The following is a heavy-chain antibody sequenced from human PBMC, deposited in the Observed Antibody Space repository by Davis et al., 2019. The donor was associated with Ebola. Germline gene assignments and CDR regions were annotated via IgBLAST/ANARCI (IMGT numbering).Heavy chain of an antibody. CDR2: ISAYNGNT. V-gene: IGHV1-18*01. J-gene: IGHJ1*01. Sequence: ASVKVSCKASGYTFTSYGISWVRQAPGQGLEWMGWISAYNGNTNYAQKLQGRVTMTTDTSTSTAYMELRSLRSDDTAVYYCALEGGDDYGDCGEYFQHWGQGTLVTVSS. CDR3: ALEGGDDYGDCGEYFQH. D-gene: IGHD4-17*01. CDR1: GYTFTSYG.